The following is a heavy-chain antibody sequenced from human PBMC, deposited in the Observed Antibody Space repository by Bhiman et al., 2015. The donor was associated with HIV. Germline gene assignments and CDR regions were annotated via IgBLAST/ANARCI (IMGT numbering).Heavy chain of an antibody. V-gene: IGHV3-7*01. CDR1: GFTFSTYT. D-gene: IGHD6-19*01. CDR3: ARDRRGSGSGWYCDY. J-gene: IGHJ4*02. Sequence: EVQLVESGGGLVKPGGSLRLSCAASGFTFSTYTMNWVRQAPGKGLEWVANIKQDGSEKYYVDSVKGRFTISRDNAKNSLYLQMNSLRAEDTAVYYCARDRRGSGSGWYCDYWGQGTLVTVSS. CDR2: IKQDGSEK.